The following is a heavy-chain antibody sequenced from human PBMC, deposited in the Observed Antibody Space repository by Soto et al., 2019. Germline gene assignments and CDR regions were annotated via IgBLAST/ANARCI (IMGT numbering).Heavy chain of an antibody. D-gene: IGHD6-25*01. CDR1: GYSFTIYW. V-gene: IGHV5-10-1*01. CDR2: IDPSDSYT. Sequence: GESLKISCNGSGYSFTIYWISWVRQMPGKGLEWMGRIDPSDSYTNYSPSFQGHVTISADKSISTAYLQWSSLKASDTAMYYCAGRIAADLGMDVWGQGTTVTVSS. J-gene: IGHJ6*02. CDR3: AGRIAADLGMDV.